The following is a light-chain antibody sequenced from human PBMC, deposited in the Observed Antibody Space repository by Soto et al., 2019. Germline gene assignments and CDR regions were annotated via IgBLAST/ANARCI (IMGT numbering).Light chain of an antibody. J-gene: IGKJ1*01. CDR1: QSVGSN. V-gene: IGKV3-15*01. CDR2: GGS. Sequence: EIVITQSPLTLSVSPGEGATLFCSASQSVGSNLAWYQQKPGQAPRLLMYGGSTRATDIPARFSGSGYGTQFTLTISSLQSEDFAVYYCQQYNNWPPWTFGQGTKVDIK. CDR3: QQYNNWPPWT.